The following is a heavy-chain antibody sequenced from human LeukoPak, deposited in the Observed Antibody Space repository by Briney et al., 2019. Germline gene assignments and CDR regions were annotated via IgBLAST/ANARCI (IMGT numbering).Heavy chain of an antibody. CDR2: INPNSGGT. CDR1: GYTFTGYY. D-gene: IGHD3-22*01. V-gene: IGHV1-2*02. Sequence: ASVKVSCKASGYTFTGYYMHWVRQAPGQGLEWMGWINPNSGGTNYAQKFQGRVTITADKSTSTAYMELSSLRSEDTAVYYCAGGANYYDSSGYRDYWGQGTLVTVSS. CDR3: AGGANYYDSSGYRDY. J-gene: IGHJ4*02.